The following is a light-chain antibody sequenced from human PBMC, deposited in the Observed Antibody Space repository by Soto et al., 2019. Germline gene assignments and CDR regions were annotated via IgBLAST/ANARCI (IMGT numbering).Light chain of an antibody. CDR1: QSISSTY. V-gene: IGKV3-20*01. CDR2: DVY. Sequence: EIVLTQSPGTLSLSPGERATLSCRASQSISSTYLAWYQQKPGQAPRLLIHDVYNRATGISDRFSGSGSGTDFTLTISRLEPEDFAVYYCQQYGGSPETFGQGTKVEIK. CDR3: QQYGGSPET. J-gene: IGKJ1*01.